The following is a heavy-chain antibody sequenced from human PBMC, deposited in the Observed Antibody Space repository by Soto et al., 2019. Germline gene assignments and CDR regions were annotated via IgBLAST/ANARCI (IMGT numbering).Heavy chain of an antibody. Sequence: SETLSLTCAVYGGSFSGYYWSWIRQPPGKGLEWIGEINHSGSTNYNPSLKSRVTISVDTSKNQFSLKLSSVTAADTAVYYCARGDIVVVPAALSCYFDYWGQGTLVTVSS. CDR2: INHSGST. D-gene: IGHD2-2*01. CDR1: GGSFSGYY. J-gene: IGHJ4*02. V-gene: IGHV4-34*01. CDR3: ARGDIVVVPAALSCYFDY.